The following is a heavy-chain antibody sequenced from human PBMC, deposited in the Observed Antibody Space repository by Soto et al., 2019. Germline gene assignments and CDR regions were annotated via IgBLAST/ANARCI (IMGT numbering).Heavy chain of an antibody. J-gene: IGHJ2*01. Sequence: QVQLQESGPGLVKPSETLSLTCTVSGGSTTNYYWSWLRQPAGKGLEYIGRFYGSGRTNYNPSLKNRVTMSVSLNQMSLRLTSVTAADTAVYYCARDFDVNTALDYWYFDLWGCGALVTVSS. V-gene: IGHV4-4*07. CDR3: ARDFDVNTALDYWYFDL. CDR2: FYGSGRT. CDR1: GGSTTNYY. D-gene: IGHD5-18*01.